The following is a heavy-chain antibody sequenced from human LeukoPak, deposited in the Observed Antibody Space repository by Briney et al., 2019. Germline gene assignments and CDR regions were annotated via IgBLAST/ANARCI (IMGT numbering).Heavy chain of an antibody. CDR1: GFTFSSYS. CDR3: ARAATGANYYYYYMDV. Sequence: PGGSLRLSCAASGFTFSSYSMNWVRQAPGKGLEWVSYISSSSSTIYYADSVKGRFTISRDNAKNSLYLQMNSLRGEDTAVFYCARAATGANYYYYYMDVWGKGTTVTVSS. CDR2: ISSSSSTI. V-gene: IGHV3-48*04. D-gene: IGHD6-13*01. J-gene: IGHJ6*03.